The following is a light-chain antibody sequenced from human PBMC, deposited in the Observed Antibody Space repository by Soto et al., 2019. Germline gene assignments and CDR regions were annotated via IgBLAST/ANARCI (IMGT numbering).Light chain of an antibody. Sequence: QSALTQPASVSGSPGQSITISCTGTSSDIGSYSLVSWYQHHPGKAPKLMIYEGSKRPSGVSNRFSGSKSGNTASLTISGLQAEDEADYYCCSYAGSSTPVLFGGGTKLTVL. CDR2: EGS. CDR1: SSDIGSYSL. V-gene: IGLV2-23*01. CDR3: CSYAGSSTPVL. J-gene: IGLJ3*02.